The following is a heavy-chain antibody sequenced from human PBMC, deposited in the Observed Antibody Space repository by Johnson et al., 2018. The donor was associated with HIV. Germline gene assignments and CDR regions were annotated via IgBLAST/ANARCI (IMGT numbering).Heavy chain of an antibody. CDR3: AKTQWELLGVGAFDI. CDR1: GFTFSSYA. Sequence: QVQLVESGGGVVQPGRSLRLSCAASGFTFSSYAMHWVRQAPGKGLEWVAVISYDGSNKYYADSVKGRFTISRDNSNNTLYLQMNSLRAEDTAVYYCAKTQWELLGVGAFDIWGQGTMVTVSS. CDR2: ISYDGSNK. V-gene: IGHV3-30*04. J-gene: IGHJ3*02. D-gene: IGHD1-26*01.